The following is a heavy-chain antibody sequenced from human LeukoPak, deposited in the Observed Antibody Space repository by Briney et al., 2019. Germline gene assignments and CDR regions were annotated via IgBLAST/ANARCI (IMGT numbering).Heavy chain of an antibody. D-gene: IGHD2-2*01. CDR2: INPNSGGT. CDR3: ARDFAIEAYYYYMDV. J-gene: IGHJ6*03. Sequence: ASVKVSCKASGYTFTGYYMHWVRQAPGQGLEWMGWINPNSGGTNYAQKFQGRVTMTRDTSISTAYMELSRLRSDDTAVYYCARDFAIEAYYYYMDVWGKGTTVTVSS. V-gene: IGHV1-2*02. CDR1: GYTFTGYY.